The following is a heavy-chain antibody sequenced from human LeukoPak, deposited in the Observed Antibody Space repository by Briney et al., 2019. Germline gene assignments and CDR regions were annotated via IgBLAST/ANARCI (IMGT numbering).Heavy chain of an antibody. CDR2: IWYDGSNK. Sequence: GGSLRLSCAASGFTFSSYGMHWVRQAPGKGLEWVAVIWYDGSNKYYADSAKGRFTISRDNSKNTLYLQMNSLRAEDTAVYYCARDYYDSSGFDYWGQGTLVTVSS. CDR3: ARDYYDSSGFDY. CDR1: GFTFSSYG. V-gene: IGHV3-33*01. J-gene: IGHJ4*02. D-gene: IGHD3-22*01.